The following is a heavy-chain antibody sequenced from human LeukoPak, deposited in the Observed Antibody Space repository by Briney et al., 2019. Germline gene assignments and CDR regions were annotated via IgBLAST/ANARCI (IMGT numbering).Heavy chain of an antibody. J-gene: IGHJ6*03. D-gene: IGHD5-18*01. CDR1: GGSISSYY. V-gene: IGHV4-59*01. CDR2: IYYSGST. Sequence: SETQSLTCTVSGGSISSYYWSWIRQPPGKGLEWIGYIYYSGSTNYNPSLKSRVTISVDTSKNQFSLKLSSVTAADTAVYYCARSYSYGPHYYYYYYMDVWGKGTTVTVSS. CDR3: ARSYSYGPHYYYYYYMDV.